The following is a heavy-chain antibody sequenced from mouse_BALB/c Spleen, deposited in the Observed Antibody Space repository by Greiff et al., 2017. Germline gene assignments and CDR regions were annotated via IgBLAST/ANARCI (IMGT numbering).Heavy chain of an antibody. Sequence: DVKLQESGPGLVKPSQSLSLTCSVTGYSITSGYYWNWIRQFPGNKLEWMGYISYDGSNNYNPSLKNRISITRDTSKNQFFLKLNSVTTEDTATYYCARGYGYDFDYWGQGTTLTVSS. V-gene: IGHV3-6*02. CDR3: ARGYGYDFDY. CDR1: GYSITSGYY. D-gene: IGHD1-2*01. CDR2: ISYDGSN. J-gene: IGHJ2*01.